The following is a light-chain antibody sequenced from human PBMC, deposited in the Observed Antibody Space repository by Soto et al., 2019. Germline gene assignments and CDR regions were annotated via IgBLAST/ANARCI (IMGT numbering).Light chain of an antibody. Sequence: EIVLTQSPGTLSLSPGERATLSCRASASLSTNSLAWYQQKPGQPPRLLIYAASTRHTGIPDRFTGSGSGTDFALTISRLEPEDFAVYYCQQYGGSPLTFGPGTKVEIK. CDR3: QQYGGSPLT. V-gene: IGKV3-20*01. CDR1: ASLSTNS. J-gene: IGKJ3*01. CDR2: AAS.